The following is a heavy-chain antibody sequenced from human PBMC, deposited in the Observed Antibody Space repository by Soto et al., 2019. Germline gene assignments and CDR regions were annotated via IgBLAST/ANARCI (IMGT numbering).Heavy chain of an antibody. CDR1: GFTFSSYA. D-gene: IGHD1-26*01. CDR3: ARRGSGSYYDY. V-gene: IGHV3-23*01. CDR2: ISGSGGST. J-gene: IGHJ4*02. Sequence: EVQLLESGGGLVKPGGSLRLSCAASGFTFSSYAMRWVRQAPVKGLEWVSAISGSGGSTYYADSVKGRFTISRDNSKNTLYLQMNSVRAEDTALYYCARRGSGSYYDYWGQGTLVTVSS.